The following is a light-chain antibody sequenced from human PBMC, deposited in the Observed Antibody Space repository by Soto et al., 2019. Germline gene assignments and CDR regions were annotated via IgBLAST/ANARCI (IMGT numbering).Light chain of an antibody. V-gene: IGKV1-33*01. CDR3: QQYDNVLVT. CDR2: DAS. J-gene: IGKJ4*01. Sequence: DIQMTQSPSSLSASVGDRVTITCQASQDISNYLSWYQQKPGKAPKLLIYDASDLETGVPSRFSGSGSGTDSTFTISSLQPEDIATYYCQQYDNVLVTFGGGTKVEIK. CDR1: QDISNY.